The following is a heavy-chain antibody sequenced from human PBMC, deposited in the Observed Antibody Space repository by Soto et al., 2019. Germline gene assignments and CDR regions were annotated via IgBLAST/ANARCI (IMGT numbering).Heavy chain of an antibody. Sequence: QLQLQESGPGLVKPSETLSLTRTVSGGSISSSSYYWGWIRQPPGKGLEWIGSIYYSGSTYYNPSLKSRVTISVDTSKNQFSLKRSSVTAADTAVYYCARQIRSDFWSGYTQPFDYWGQGTLVTVSS. CDR1: GGSISSSSYY. V-gene: IGHV4-39*01. CDR3: ARQIRSDFWSGYTQPFDY. J-gene: IGHJ4*02. CDR2: IYYSGST. D-gene: IGHD3-3*01.